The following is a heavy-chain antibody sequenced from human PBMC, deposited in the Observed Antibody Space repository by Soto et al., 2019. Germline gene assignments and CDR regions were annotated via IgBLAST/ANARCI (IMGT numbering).Heavy chain of an antibody. CDR3: GRGRSGELVVFY. Sequence: QVQLVQSGGEMKKPGASVKVSCKASGYTFSISGLIWVRQAPGEGLEWMGWISAKSGNTNYAQKFQGRVTMTRDTSISTVYMELSNLSPDDTAVYYCGRGRSGELVVFYWGQGTLVTVYS. J-gene: IGHJ4*02. CDR1: GYTFSISG. V-gene: IGHV1-18*04. CDR2: ISAKSGNT. D-gene: IGHD1-7*01.